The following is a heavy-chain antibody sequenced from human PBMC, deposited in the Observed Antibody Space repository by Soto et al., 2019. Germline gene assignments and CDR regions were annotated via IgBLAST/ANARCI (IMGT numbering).Heavy chain of an antibody. Sequence: GGSLRLSCAASGFTFSSYAMSWVRQAPGKGLEWVSAISGSGGSTYYADSVKGRFTISRDNSKNTLYLQMNSLRAEDTAVYYCAKSDSSSSWYETGYYYYYGMDVWGQGTTVTVSS. D-gene: IGHD6-13*01. CDR3: AKSDSSSSWYETGYYYYYGMDV. J-gene: IGHJ6*02. CDR2: ISGSGGST. V-gene: IGHV3-23*01. CDR1: GFTFSSYA.